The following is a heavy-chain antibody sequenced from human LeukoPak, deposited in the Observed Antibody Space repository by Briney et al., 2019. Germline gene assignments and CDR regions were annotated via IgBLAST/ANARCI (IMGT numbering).Heavy chain of an antibody. CDR1: GFSLSTRGMC. Sequence: SGPTLVNPTQTLTLTFTFSGFSLSTRGMCVSWIRQPPGKALEWLARSDWDDDKYYSTSLKTRLTFSKDTSKNQVVLTVTNMDPVDTATYYCVGVNYYDTSLGFAWGQGTLVTVSS. CDR3: VGVNYYDTSLGFA. D-gene: IGHD3-22*01. V-gene: IGHV2-70*11. J-gene: IGHJ4*02. CDR2: SDWDDDK.